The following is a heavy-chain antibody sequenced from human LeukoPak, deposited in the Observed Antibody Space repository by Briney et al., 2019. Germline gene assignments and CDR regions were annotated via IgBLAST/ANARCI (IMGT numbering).Heavy chain of an antibody. CDR3: ARYTSGGSSY. Sequence: SETLSLTCTVSGGSINSYYWSWIRQPPGKGLEWIGYIYYSGSTNYNPSLKSRVTMSVDTSKNQFSLRLSSVTAADTAVYYCARYTSGGSSYWGQGTLVTVSS. J-gene: IGHJ4*02. CDR2: IYYSGST. CDR1: GGSINSYY. D-gene: IGHD2-15*01. V-gene: IGHV4-59*01.